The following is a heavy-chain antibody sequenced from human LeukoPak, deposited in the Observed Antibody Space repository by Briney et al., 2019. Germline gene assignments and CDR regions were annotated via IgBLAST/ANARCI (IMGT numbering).Heavy chain of an antibody. CDR1: DYTFTSYG. CDR2: ISGYNGNT. V-gene: IGHV1-18*04. J-gene: IGHJ1*01. D-gene: IGHD2-8*01. CDR3: ARGGDIVPLQY. Sequence: ASVKVSCKASDYTFTSYGITWVRQAPGQGLEWTGWISGYNGNTNYAQKLQGRATMTTDTSTSTAYMELRSLRSGDTAVYYCARGGDIVPLQYWGQGTLVTVSS.